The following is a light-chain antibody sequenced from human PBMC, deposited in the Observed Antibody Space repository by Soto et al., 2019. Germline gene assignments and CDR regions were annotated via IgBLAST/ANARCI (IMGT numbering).Light chain of an antibody. CDR3: QSYDNSLSGHVV. CDR1: SSNIGALYD. CDR2: DNN. J-gene: IGLJ2*01. Sequence: QSVLTQPPSGSGGPGQRVTISCTGSSSNIGALYDVNWYQQLPGTAPKLLIYDNNNRPSGVPDRFSGSKSGTSASLAITGLQAEDEADYYCQSYDNSLSGHVVFGGGTKLTVL. V-gene: IGLV1-40*01.